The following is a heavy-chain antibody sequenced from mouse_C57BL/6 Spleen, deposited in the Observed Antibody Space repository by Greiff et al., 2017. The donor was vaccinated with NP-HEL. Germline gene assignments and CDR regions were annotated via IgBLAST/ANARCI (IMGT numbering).Heavy chain of an antibody. CDR1: GYTFTSYW. D-gene: IGHD2-4*01. CDR3: ARRGITTNYYAMDY. CDR2: IYPGSGST. J-gene: IGHJ4*01. V-gene: IGHV1-55*01. Sequence: QVQLQQSGAELVKPGASVKMSCKASGYTFTSYWITWVKQRPGQGLEWIGDIYPGSGSTNYNEKFKSKATLTVDTSSSTAYMQLSSLTSEDSAVYYCARRGITTNYYAMDYWGQGTSVTVSS.